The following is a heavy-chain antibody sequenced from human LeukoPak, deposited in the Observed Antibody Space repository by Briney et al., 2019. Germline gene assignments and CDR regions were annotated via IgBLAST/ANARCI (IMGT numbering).Heavy chain of an antibody. CDR2: IKSKTDGGTT. CDR3: IPPPYSYRAFDI. D-gene: IGHD2-2*02. CDR1: GFTLSNAW. V-gene: IGHV3-15*01. Sequence: GGSLRLSCAAFGFTLSNAWMSWVRQAPGEGLEWVGRIKSKTDGGTTDYAAPVKGKFTISRDDSKNTLYLQMNSLTIEDTAVYYCIPPPYSYRAFDIWGQGTMVTVSS. J-gene: IGHJ3*02.